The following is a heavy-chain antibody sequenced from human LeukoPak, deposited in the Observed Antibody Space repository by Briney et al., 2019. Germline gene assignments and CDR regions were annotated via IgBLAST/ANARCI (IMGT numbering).Heavy chain of an antibody. CDR1: RFIFWIYA. CDR2: ITGSGDST. D-gene: IGHD4-11*01. V-gene: IGHV3-23*01. CDR3: ADSNYWYPVDY. Sequence: GGSLRLSCAASRFIFWIYAVRWVRQAPGKGLEWDSSITGSGDSTYYADSVKGRFTISRDNSKNTLYLQMNSLRAEGPAVYYSADSNYWYPVDYWGQGTLVTVSS. J-gene: IGHJ4*02.